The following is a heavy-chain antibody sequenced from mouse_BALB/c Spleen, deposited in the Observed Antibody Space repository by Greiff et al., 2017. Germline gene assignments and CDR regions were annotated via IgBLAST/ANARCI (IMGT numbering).Heavy chain of an antibody. CDR1: GYAFSSYW. CDR2: IYPGDGDT. J-gene: IGHJ4*01. Sequence: QVQLQQSGAELVRPGSSVKISCKASGYAFSSYWMNWVKQRPGQGLEWIGQIYPGDGDTNYNGKFKGKATLTADKSSSTAYMQLSSLTSEDSAVYFCAKDDGYYRYAMDYWGQGTSVTVSS. D-gene: IGHD2-3*01. CDR3: AKDDGYYRYAMDY. V-gene: IGHV1-80*01.